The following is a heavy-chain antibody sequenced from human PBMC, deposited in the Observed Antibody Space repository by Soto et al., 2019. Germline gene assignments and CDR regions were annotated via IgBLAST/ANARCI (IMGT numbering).Heavy chain of an antibody. CDR2: IIPILGIS. D-gene: IGHD6-13*01. CDR3: ARDRDSSSWYGDLYWFDP. CDR1: GGTFSSYT. Sequence: SVKVSCKASGGTFSSYTISWVRQAPGQGLEWMGRIIPILGISNYAQKFQGRVTITTDTSTSTAYMELSSLRSDDTAVYYCARDRDSSSWYGDLYWFDPWGQGTLVTVSS. J-gene: IGHJ5*02. V-gene: IGHV1-69*04.